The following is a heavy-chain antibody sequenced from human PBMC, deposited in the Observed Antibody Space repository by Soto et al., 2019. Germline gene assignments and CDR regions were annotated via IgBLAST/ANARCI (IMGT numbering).Heavy chain of an antibody. CDR3: ARARGFLEFHMDV. Sequence: SETLSLTCTVSGGSISSYYWSWIRQPPGKGLEWIGYIYYSGSTNYNPSLKSRVTISVDTSKNQFSLKLSSVTAADTAVYYCARARGFLEFHMDVWGKGTTVTVSS. V-gene: IGHV4-59*01. CDR1: GGSISSYY. D-gene: IGHD3-3*01. CDR2: IYYSGST. J-gene: IGHJ6*03.